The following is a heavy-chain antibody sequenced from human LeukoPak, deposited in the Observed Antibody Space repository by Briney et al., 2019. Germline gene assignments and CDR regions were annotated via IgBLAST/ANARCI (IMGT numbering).Heavy chain of an antibody. V-gene: IGHV3-43*02. D-gene: IGHD3-22*01. Sequence: GGSLRLSCAASGFTFDDYAMHWVRQAPGKGLEWVSLISGDGGSTYYADSVKDRFTISRDNSKNSLYLQMNSLRTEDTALYYCAKELPDYYDSSGYFGYWGQGTLVTVSS. J-gene: IGHJ4*02. CDR1: GFTFDDYA. CDR2: ISGDGGST. CDR3: AKELPDYYDSSGYFGY.